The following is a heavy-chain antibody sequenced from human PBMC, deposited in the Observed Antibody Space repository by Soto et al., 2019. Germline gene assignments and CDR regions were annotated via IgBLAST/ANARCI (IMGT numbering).Heavy chain of an antibody. J-gene: IGHJ4*02. V-gene: IGHV3-23*01. Sequence: EVQLLESGGALVQPGGSLRLSCEASGFTYVKYAMSWVRQAPGKGPEWVSGISGDAGRTFYADSVKGRFTISRDNSENTVYLQMNSLRVEDTAVYYCVKDTVVVINGGDFDYWGQGTLVTVSS. CDR1: GFTYVKYA. D-gene: IGHD3-22*01. CDR3: VKDTVVVINGGDFDY. CDR2: ISGDAGRT.